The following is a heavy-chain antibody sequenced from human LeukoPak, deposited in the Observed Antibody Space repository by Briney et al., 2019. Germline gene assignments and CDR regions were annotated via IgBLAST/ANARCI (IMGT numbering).Heavy chain of an antibody. CDR1: GGSVSSNSYY. CDR3: ASLGTLLS. J-gene: IGHJ5*02. CDR2: ISYSGTN. D-gene: IGHD7-27*01. V-gene: IGHV4-39*01. Sequence: SETLSLTCTVSGGSVSSNSYYWGWIRQPPGKGLEWIGSISYSGTNYNNPSLKSRVSISIDTSKNQFSVKLTSVTAADTAMYYCASLGTLLSWGQGTLVTVSS.